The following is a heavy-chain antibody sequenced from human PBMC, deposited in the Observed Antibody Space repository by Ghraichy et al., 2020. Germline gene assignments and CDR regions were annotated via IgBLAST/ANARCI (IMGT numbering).Heavy chain of an antibody. CDR2: IYYSGST. D-gene: IGHD4-17*01. CDR3: ARGLLDYGDYGENWFDP. Sequence: SQTLSLTCTVSGGSISSYYWSWIRQPPGKGLEWIGYIYYSGSTNYNPSLKSRVTISVDTSKNQFSLKLSSVTAADTAVYYCARGLLDYGDYGENWFDPWGQGTLVTVSS. CDR1: GGSISSYY. J-gene: IGHJ5*02. V-gene: IGHV4-59*01.